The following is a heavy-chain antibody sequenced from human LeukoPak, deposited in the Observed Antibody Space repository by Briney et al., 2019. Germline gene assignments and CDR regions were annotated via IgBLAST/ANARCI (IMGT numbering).Heavy chain of an antibody. CDR2: ISAYNGNT. CDR3: ARERGDYGDYDFNLDWFDP. CDR1: GYSFTSYG. Sequence: GASVKVSCKASGYSFTSYGLSWVRQAPGQGLEWMGWISAYNGNTNYAQKLQGRVTMTTDTSTSTAYMELRSLRSDDTAVYYCARERGDYGDYDFNLDWFDPWGQGTLVTVSS. V-gene: IGHV1-18*01. J-gene: IGHJ5*02. D-gene: IGHD4-17*01.